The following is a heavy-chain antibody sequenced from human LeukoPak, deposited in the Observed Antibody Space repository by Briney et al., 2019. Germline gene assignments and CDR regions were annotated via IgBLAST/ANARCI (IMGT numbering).Heavy chain of an antibody. V-gene: IGHV3-7*01. CDR1: GFVFTASY. J-gene: IGHJ5*01. Sequence: GGSLSLSCAASGFVFTASYMSWVRKAPGKGLEWVATIKPDGSEKYHVDSVSGRFTISRDNTNDSMFLQMNSLRVDDTAVYYCVRGGTYWTVSWGQGTLVNVS. CDR2: IKPDGSEK. CDR3: VRGGTYWTVS.